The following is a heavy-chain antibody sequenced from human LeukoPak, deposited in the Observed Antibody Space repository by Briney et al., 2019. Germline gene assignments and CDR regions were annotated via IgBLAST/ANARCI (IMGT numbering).Heavy chain of an antibody. V-gene: IGHV3-15*01. Sequence: GGSLRLSCAASGFTFSNAWMNWVRQAPGKGLEWVGRIKSKTDGGTIDYDAPVKGRFTISRDDSKDTVYLQMNSLKIEDTAVYYCTTLSPVVATATRGDYCGQGTPVTVSS. CDR2: IKSKTDGGTI. CDR1: GFTFSNAW. D-gene: IGHD2-21*02. CDR3: TTLSPVVATATRGDY. J-gene: IGHJ4*02.